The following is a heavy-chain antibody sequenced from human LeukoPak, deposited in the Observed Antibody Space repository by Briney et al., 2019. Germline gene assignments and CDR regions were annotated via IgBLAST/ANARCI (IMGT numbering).Heavy chain of an antibody. V-gene: IGHV3-15*07. CDR1: GLTFSNAW. CDR2: IKSETNGGTA. Sequence: GGSLRLSCAVSGLTFSNAWMNWVRQAPGKGLEWVAHIKSETNGGTADYAAAVEGRFTISRDDSKNTLYLQMNSLKIEDTAVYFCTTNPGSWGDFWGQGSLVTVSS. CDR3: TTNPGSWGDF. D-gene: IGHD2-15*01. J-gene: IGHJ4*02.